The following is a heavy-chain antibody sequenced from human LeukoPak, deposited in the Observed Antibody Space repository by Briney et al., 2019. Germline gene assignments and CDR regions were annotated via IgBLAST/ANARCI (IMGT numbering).Heavy chain of an antibody. D-gene: IGHD4-11*01. Sequence: SETLSLTCTVSGGSISSYYWGWIRQPPGKGLGWIGYIYYSGSTNYNPSLKSRATISVDTSKNQFSLKLTSVTAADTAVYYCARGTVRHYFDYWGQGTLVTVSS. J-gene: IGHJ4*02. CDR3: ARGTVRHYFDY. V-gene: IGHV4-59*01. CDR1: GGSISSYY. CDR2: IYYSGST.